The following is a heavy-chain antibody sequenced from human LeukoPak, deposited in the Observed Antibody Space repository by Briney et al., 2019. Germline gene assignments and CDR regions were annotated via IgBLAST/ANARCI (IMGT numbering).Heavy chain of an antibody. Sequence: PGGSLRLSCAASGFTFRNFWMIWVRLAPGKGLEWVANINHDGSERYYLDSVRGRFTISRDNAKNSLNLQMNSLRAEDTAVYYCAMAHNYGMDIWGQGTAVAVSS. CDR2: INHDGSER. J-gene: IGHJ6*02. D-gene: IGHD5-24*01. CDR3: AMAHNYGMDI. V-gene: IGHV3-7*03. CDR1: GFTFRNFW.